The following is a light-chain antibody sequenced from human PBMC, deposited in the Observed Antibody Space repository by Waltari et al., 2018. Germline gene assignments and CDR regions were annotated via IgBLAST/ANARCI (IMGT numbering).Light chain of an antibody. CDR1: SSDVGGYNY. CDR2: DVS. J-gene: IGLJ3*02. V-gene: IGLV2-14*03. CDR3: SSYISSSTLEV. Sequence: QSALTQPASVSGSPGQSITISCTGTSSDVGGYNYVSWYQQHPGKAPKLMFFDVSNRPSGVSNRFSGSKSGNTASLTISGLQAEDEADYYCSSYISSSTLEVFGGGTRLTVL.